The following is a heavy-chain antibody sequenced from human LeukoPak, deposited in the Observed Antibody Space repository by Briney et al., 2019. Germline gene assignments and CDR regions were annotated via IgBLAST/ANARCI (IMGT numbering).Heavy chain of an antibody. D-gene: IGHD3-22*01. CDR2: ISSSSSYI. Sequence: GGSLRLSCAASGFTFSTYSMNWVRQAPGKGLEWVSSISSSSSYIYYADSVKGRFTISRDNAKNTLYLQMNSLRAEDTAVHYCVGTARGFRYYYDSSAWGQGTLVTVSS. J-gene: IGHJ5*02. CDR1: GFTFSTYS. V-gene: IGHV3-21*01. CDR3: VGTARGFRYYYDSSA.